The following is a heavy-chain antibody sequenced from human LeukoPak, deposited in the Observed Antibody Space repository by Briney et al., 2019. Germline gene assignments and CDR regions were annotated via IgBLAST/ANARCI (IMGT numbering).Heavy chain of an antibody. CDR3: ARDAGYGYDRFDY. CDR1: GFTFSSYV. CDR2: IRYDGSNK. Sequence: GGSLRLSCAASGFTFSSYVMHWVRQAPGKGLEWVAFIRYDGSNKYYADSVKGRFTISRDNSKNTLYLQMNSLRAEDTAVYYCARDAGYGYDRFDYWGQGTQVTVSS. V-gene: IGHV3-30*02. J-gene: IGHJ4*02. D-gene: IGHD5-18*01.